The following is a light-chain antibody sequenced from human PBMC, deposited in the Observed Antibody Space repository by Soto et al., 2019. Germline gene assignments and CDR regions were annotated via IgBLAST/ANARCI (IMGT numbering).Light chain of an antibody. CDR1: QLISSW. J-gene: IGKJ4*01. V-gene: IGKV1-12*01. Sequence: DIQMTQSPSSLAASVGDRVTITCRASQLISSWLAWYQQKPGHAPKLLIYAASNLQSGVPSRFSGSASATEFTLTIRSLQPEDFATYYCQQASTFPFTFGGGTEVQIK. CDR3: QQASTFPFT. CDR2: AAS.